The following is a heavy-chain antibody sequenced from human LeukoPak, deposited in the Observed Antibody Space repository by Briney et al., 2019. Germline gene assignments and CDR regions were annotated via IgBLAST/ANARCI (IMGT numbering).Heavy chain of an antibody. CDR1: GFTFSDYY. CDR3: TRVIVAVPGYFDYFDL. J-gene: IGHJ4*02. D-gene: IGHD6-19*01. Sequence: GGSLRLSCAASGFTFSDYYMSWIRQAPGKGLEWLSYIYGIDSTISYAASVKGRFTISRDNAKNSLYLQMNSLRVEDTAVYYCTRVIVAVPGYFDYFDLWGQGVLVTVSS. CDR2: IYGIDSTI. V-gene: IGHV3-11*04.